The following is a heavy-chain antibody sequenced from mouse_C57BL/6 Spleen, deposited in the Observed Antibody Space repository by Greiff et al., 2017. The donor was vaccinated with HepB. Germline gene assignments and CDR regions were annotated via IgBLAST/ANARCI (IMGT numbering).Heavy chain of an antibody. CDR3: TGLYYDGFAY. CDR2: IRLKSDNYAT. Sequence: EVKLVDSGGGLVQPGGSMKLSCVASGFTFSNYWMNWVRQSPEKGLEWVAQIRLKSDNYATHYAESVKGRFTISRDDSKSSVYLQMNNLRAEDTGIYYCTGLYYDGFAYWGQGTLVTVSA. D-gene: IGHD2-4*01. V-gene: IGHV6-3*01. J-gene: IGHJ3*01. CDR1: GFTFSNYW.